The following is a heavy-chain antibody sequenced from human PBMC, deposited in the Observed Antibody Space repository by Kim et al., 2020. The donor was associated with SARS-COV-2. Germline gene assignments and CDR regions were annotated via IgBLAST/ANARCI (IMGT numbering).Heavy chain of an antibody. CDR2: T. CDR3: AGAWFGGGFDF. V-gene: IGHV1-46*01. Sequence: TRYAHKFRGRVNMTRDTSTSTVYMELGSLGSEDTAVYYCAGAWFGGGFDFWGQGTLVTVSS. D-gene: IGHD3-10*01. J-gene: IGHJ5*01.